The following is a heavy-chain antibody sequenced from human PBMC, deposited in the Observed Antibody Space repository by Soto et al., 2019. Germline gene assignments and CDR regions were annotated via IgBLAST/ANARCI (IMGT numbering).Heavy chain of an antibody. CDR3: ARTGKFYYYDMSGLPFDP. CDR1: GGSISSSNYY. CDR2: IYYSGNT. D-gene: IGHD3-22*01. Sequence: PSETLSLTCTVSGGSISSSNYYWGWIRQPPGKGLEWIGSIYYSGNTYYNPSLKSRVTMSVDTSKNQFSLKLSSVTAADTAVYFCARTGKFYYYDMSGLPFDPWGPGVLVTVSS. V-gene: IGHV4-39*07. J-gene: IGHJ5*02.